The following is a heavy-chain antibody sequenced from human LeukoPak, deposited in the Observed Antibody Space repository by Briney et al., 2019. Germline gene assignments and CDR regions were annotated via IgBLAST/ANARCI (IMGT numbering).Heavy chain of an antibody. Sequence: ASVKVSCKASGYTFTGYYMHWVRQAPGQGLEWMGWINPNSGGTNYAQKFQGRVTMTRDTSISTAYMELSRLRSDDTAVYYCAREYPNCSGGSCEPDYWGQGTLVTVSS. D-gene: IGHD2-15*01. J-gene: IGHJ4*02. CDR2: INPNSGGT. V-gene: IGHV1-2*02. CDR3: AREYPNCSGGSCEPDY. CDR1: GYTFTGYY.